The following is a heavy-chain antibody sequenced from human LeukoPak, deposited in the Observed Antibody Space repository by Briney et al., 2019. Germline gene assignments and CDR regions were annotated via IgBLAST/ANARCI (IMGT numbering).Heavy chain of an antibody. CDR3: ASMLTMVRGVIMPPVFDY. CDR2: IYYSGST. D-gene: IGHD3-10*01. V-gene: IGHV4-39*07. CDR1: GGSISSSSYY. J-gene: IGHJ4*02. Sequence: TSETLSLTRTVSGGSISSSSYYWGWIRQPPGKGLEWIGSIYYSGSTYYNPSLKSRVTISVDTSKNLFSLKLSSVTAADTAVYYCASMLTMVRGVIMPPVFDYWGQGTLVTVSS.